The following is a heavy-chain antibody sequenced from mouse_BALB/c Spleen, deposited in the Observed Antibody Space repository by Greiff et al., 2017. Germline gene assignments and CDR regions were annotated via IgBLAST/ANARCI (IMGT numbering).Heavy chain of an antibody. CDR1: GYTFTDHI. CDR2: IYPVGGET. D-gene: IGHD2-14*01. V-gene: IGHV1-11*01. J-gene: IGHJ2*01. Sequence: VQLQQSGAELASPGASVTLSCKASGYTFTDHIMNWVKKRPGQGLEWIGGIYPVGGETNYNQKFMGKATFPVDRSSSTVYMVLNSLTSEDPAVYYCGRGDRYDGYYLDYWGQGTTLTVSS. CDR3: GRGDRYDGYYLDY.